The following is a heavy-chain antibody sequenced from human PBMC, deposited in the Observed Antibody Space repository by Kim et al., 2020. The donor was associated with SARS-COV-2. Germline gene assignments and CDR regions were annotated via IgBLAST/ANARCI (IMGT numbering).Heavy chain of an antibody. J-gene: IGHJ6*02. CDR3: ASFGTTWFGMPHTGYYYGMDV. D-gene: IGHD3-10*01. V-gene: IGHV4-61*01. Sequence: SETLSLTCTVSGGSVSSGSYYWSCIRQPPGQGLEWIGYIYYSGSTNYNPSLKSRVTISVDTSKNQFSLKLSSVTAADTAVYYCASFGTTWFGMPHTGYYYGMDVWGQGTTVTVSS. CDR2: IYYSGST. CDR1: GGSVSSGSYY.